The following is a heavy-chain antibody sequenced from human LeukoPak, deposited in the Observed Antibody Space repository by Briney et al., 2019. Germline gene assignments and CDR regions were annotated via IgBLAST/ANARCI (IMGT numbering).Heavy chain of an antibody. CDR3: ARRHSSGWYNYYYYYMDV. Sequence: GGSLRLSCAASGFTFSSYAMSWVRRAPGKGLEWVANIKQDGSEKYYVDSVKGRFTISRDSAKNSLYLQMNSLRAEDTAVYYCARRHSSGWYNYYYYYMDVWGEGTTVTVSS. D-gene: IGHD6-19*01. CDR2: IKQDGSEK. CDR1: GFTFSSYA. V-gene: IGHV3-7*01. J-gene: IGHJ6*03.